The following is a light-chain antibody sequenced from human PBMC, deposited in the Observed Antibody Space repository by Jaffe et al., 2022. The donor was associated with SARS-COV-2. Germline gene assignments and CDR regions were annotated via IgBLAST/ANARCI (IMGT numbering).Light chain of an antibody. CDR2: GAS. V-gene: IGKV3-20*01. CDR3: QQYAASPRT. J-gene: IGKJ1*01. Sequence: EIVLTQSPGTLSLSPGERATLSCRASQSVSGNSLAWYQQRPGQAPRLLIFGASNRAIGIPDRFSGSGSGTDFTLTISRVEHEDFAVFYCQQYAASPRTFGQGTKVEVK. CDR1: QSVSGNS.